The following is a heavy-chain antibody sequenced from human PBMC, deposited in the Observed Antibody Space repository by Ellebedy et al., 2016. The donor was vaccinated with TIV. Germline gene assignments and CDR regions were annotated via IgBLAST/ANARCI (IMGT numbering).Heavy chain of an antibody. CDR2: INYSGPT. D-gene: IGHD3-10*01. CDR3: ARVWVEGWDSYYKPGIVSYMDV. V-gene: IGHV4-39*07. CDR1: GGSIGGNIYY. Sequence: MPGGSLRLSCTVSGGSIGGNIYYWGWIRQPPGKGLEWVGAINYSGPTYYNPSLKSRVSISVDTSNNQFSLNLSSVTAADTAVYYCARVWVEGWDSYYKPGIVSYMDVWGKGTTVTVSS. J-gene: IGHJ6*04.